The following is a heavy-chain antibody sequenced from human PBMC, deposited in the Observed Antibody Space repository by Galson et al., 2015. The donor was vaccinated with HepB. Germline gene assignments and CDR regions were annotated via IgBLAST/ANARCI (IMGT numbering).Heavy chain of an antibody. CDR2: IYYSGST. CDR1: GGSISSYY. J-gene: IGHJ4*02. Sequence: SETLSLTCTVSGGSISSYYWSWIRQPPGKGLEWIGYIYYSGSTNYNPSLKSRVTISVDTSKNQFSLKLSSVTAADTAVYYCARTAAAGPIDYWGQGTLVTVSS. D-gene: IGHD6-13*01. V-gene: IGHV4-59*08. CDR3: ARTAAAGPIDY.